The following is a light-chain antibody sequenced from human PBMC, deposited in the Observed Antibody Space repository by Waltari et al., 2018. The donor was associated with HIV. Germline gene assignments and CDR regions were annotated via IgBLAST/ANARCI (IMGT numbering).Light chain of an antibody. Sequence: EIVLTQSPGTLYLSPGERATLSCRASQSVSSSYLAWYQQKPGQAPRLLIYGTSSRATGIPDRFSGSGSGTDFTLTISRLEPEDFAVYYCQQYGSSPPLFTFGPGTKVDIK. V-gene: IGKV3-20*01. CDR2: GTS. CDR3: QQYGSSPPLFT. J-gene: IGKJ3*01. CDR1: QSVSSSY.